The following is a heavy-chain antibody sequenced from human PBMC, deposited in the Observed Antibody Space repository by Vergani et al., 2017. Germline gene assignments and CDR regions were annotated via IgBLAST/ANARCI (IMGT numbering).Heavy chain of an antibody. CDR1: GGSINPSSSF. CDR3: ARHVGYGDSNYSGDWFDP. V-gene: IGHV4-39*01. Sequence: QLQLQESGPGLVKPSETLSLICTVSGGSINPSSSFWGWIRQSPGKGLEWIGSINYVGRTYYIPSLQSRATVFVDTSKNQFSLNLTSVTAADTAVYYCARHVGYGDSNYSGDWFDPWGQGNLVTVSS. D-gene: IGHD4-17*01. CDR2: INYVGRT. J-gene: IGHJ5*02.